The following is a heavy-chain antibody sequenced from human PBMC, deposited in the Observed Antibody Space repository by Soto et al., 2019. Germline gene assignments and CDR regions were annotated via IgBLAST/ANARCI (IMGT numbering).Heavy chain of an antibody. CDR3: AREGVYSSSPFDY. Sequence: HPGGSLRLSCAASGFTVSTNYMSWVRQAPGKGLEWVSVIYSGGSTYYADSVKGRFTISRDNSKNTLFLQMNSLRVEDTAVYYCAREGVYSSSPFDYSGRGALVTLSS. J-gene: IGHJ4*02. D-gene: IGHD6-19*01. V-gene: IGHV3-66*01. CDR2: IYSGGST. CDR1: GFTVSTNY.